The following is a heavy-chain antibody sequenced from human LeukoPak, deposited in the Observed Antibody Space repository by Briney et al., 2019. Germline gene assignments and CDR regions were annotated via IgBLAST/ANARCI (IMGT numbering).Heavy chain of an antibody. CDR3: ASHRMYYYDSSGYYPDY. D-gene: IGHD3-22*01. Sequence: PGGSLRLSCAASGFTFSDYYMSWIRQAPGEGLEWVSYISSSGSTIYYADSVKGRLTISRDNAKNSLYLQMNSLRAEDTAVYYCASHRMYYYDSSGYYPDYWGQGTLVTVSS. J-gene: IGHJ4*02. CDR2: ISSSGSTI. V-gene: IGHV3-11*01. CDR1: GFTFSDYY.